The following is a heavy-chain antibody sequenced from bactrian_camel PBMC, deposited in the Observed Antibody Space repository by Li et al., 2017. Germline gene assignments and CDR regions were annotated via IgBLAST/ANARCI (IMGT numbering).Heavy chain of an antibody. CDR1: GFTFNDYW. CDR2: INSGGGTT. D-gene: IGHD1*01. V-gene: IGHV3S1*01. Sequence: HVQLVESGGGLVQPGGSLRLSCTVSGFTFNDYWMYWVRQAPGKGLEWVSAINSGGGTTYYADSVKGRFTISRDNAKNTMYLQMNSLKSEDTVLYYCVTRSKVSCGISEGCFAYWGQGTQVTVS. CDR3: VTRSKVSCGISEGCFAY. J-gene: IGHJ4*01.